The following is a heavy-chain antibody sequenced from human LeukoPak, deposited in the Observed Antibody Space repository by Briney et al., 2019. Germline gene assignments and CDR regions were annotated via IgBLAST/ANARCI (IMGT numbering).Heavy chain of an antibody. Sequence: SVKVSCKASGGTFSSYAISWVRQAPGQGLEWMGRIIPILGIANYAQKFQGRATITADKSTSTAYMELSSLRSEDTAVYYCARDFGSGSYTDYWGQGTLVTVSS. CDR1: GGTFSSYA. CDR2: IIPILGIA. J-gene: IGHJ4*02. D-gene: IGHD3-10*01. CDR3: ARDFGSGSYTDY. V-gene: IGHV1-69*04.